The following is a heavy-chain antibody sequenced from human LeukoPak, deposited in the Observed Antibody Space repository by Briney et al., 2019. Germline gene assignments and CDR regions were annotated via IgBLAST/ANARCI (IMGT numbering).Heavy chain of an antibody. CDR3: AKMDRQYYDFWSPPKN. D-gene: IGHD3-3*01. V-gene: IGHV3-23*01. Sequence: GGSLRLSCAASGFPFSSYAMSWVRQAPGKGLEWVPAISGSGGSTYYADCVKGRFTISRDNSKNTLYLQMNSLRAEDTAVYYCAKMDRQYYDFWSPPKNWGQGTLVTVSS. CDR1: GFPFSSYA. CDR2: ISGSGGST. J-gene: IGHJ4*02.